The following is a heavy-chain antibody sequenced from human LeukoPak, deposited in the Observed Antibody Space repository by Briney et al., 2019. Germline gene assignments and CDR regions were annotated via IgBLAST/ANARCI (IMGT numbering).Heavy chain of an antibody. J-gene: IGHJ6*02. CDR2: ISAYNGNA. CDR1: GDTFSTSG. Sequence: GSSVKVSCKASGDTFSTSGISWVRQAPGQGLEWMGWISAYNGNANYAQKLQGRVTMTTDTSTSTAYMELRSLRSDDTAVYYCASKYGMDVWGQGTTVTVSS. CDR3: ASKYGMDV. V-gene: IGHV1-18*01.